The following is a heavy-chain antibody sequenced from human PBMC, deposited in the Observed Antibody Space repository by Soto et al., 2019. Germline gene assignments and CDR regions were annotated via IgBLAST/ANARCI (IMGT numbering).Heavy chain of an antibody. V-gene: IGHV4-39*01. CDR2: IYYSGST. Sequence: SETLSLTCTVSGGSISSSSYYWGWIRQPPGKGLEWIGSIYYSGSTYYNPSLKSRVTISVDTSKNQFSLKLSSVTAADTAVYYCARHAVIDYYGSGSLNDAFDIWGQGTMVTVSS. D-gene: IGHD3-10*01. J-gene: IGHJ3*02. CDR3: ARHAVIDYYGSGSLNDAFDI. CDR1: GGSISSSSYY.